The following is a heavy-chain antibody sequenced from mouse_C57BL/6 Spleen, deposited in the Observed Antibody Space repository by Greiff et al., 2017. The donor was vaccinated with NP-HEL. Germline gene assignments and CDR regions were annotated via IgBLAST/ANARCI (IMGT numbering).Heavy chain of an antibody. D-gene: IGHD2-1*01. CDR2: INPSNGGT. J-gene: IGHJ4*01. CDR1: GYTFTSYW. V-gene: IGHV1-53*01. CDR3: ARAPSTMGAMDY. Sequence: QVHVKQPGTELVKPGASVKLSCKASGYTFTSYWMHWVKQRPGQGLEWIGNINPSNGGTNYNEKFKSKATLTVDKSSSTAYMQLSSLTSEDSAVYYCARAPSTMGAMDYWGQGTSVTVSS.